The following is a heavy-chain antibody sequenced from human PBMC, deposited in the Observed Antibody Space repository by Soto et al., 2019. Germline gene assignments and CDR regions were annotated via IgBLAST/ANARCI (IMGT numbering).Heavy chain of an antibody. Sequence: QVRLVESGGGVVQPGGSLRLSCVGSEFTFSGYGMHWVRQAPGKGLEWVAVISYEGSTTFYADSVKGRFTISRDNSKNTLYLQMKSLRTEDTAVYYCAKKIGSTGWSGTSPDCDYWGQGTLVTVSS. CDR1: EFTFSGYG. CDR3: AKKIGSTGWSGTSPDCDY. V-gene: IGHV3-30*18. J-gene: IGHJ4*02. CDR2: ISYEGSTT. D-gene: IGHD3-3*01.